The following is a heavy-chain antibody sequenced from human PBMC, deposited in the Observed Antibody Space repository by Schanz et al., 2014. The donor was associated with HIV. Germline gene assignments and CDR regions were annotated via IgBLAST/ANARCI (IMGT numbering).Heavy chain of an antibody. CDR1: GFTFGDHP. CDR2: IRSKAFGGTT. CDR3: TRVITRWFGEARYASDV. J-gene: IGHJ6*02. D-gene: IGHD3-10*01. Sequence: EVQLVESGGGLVKPGRSLRLSCTASGFTFGDHPMSWFRQAPGKGLEWVGFIRSKAFGGTTGYAASLKGRFTISRDDSKSIAYLQLNSPRVEDTAIYYCTRVITRWFGEARYASDVWGQGTTVTVSS. V-gene: IGHV3-49*05.